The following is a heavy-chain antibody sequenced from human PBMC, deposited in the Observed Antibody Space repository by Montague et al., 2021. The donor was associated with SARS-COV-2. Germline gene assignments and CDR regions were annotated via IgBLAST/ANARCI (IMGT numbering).Heavy chain of an antibody. D-gene: IGHD1-26*01. Sequence: SLRLSCAASGFTFSSYAMHWVRQAPGKGLEWVAVISYDGSNKYYADSVKGRFTISRDNSKSTLYLQMNSLRAEDTAVYYCARPSSGSYYHAFDIWGQGTMVTVSS. J-gene: IGHJ3*02. CDR1: GFTFSSYA. V-gene: IGHV3-30-3*01. CDR3: ARPSSGSYYHAFDI. CDR2: ISYDGSNK.